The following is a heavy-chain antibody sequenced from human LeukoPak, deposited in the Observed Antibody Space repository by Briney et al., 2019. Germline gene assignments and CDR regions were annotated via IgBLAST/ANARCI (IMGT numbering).Heavy chain of an antibody. J-gene: IGHJ6*02. D-gene: IGHD2-2*01. V-gene: IGHV3-48*01. CDR1: GFTFSSYS. Sequence: GGSLRLSCAASGFTFSSYSMNWARQAPGKGLEWVSYISSSSSTIYYADSVKGRFTISRDNAKNSLYLQMNSLRAEDTAVYYCARRDIVVVPAATYYGMDVWGQGTTVTVSS. CDR2: ISSSSSTI. CDR3: ARRDIVVVPAATYYGMDV.